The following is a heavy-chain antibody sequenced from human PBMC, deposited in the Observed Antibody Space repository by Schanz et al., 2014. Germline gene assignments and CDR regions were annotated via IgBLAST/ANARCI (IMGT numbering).Heavy chain of an antibody. CDR1: GFTFSSYA. Sequence: VQLVESGGGLVQPGGSLRLSCAASGFTFSSYAMSWVRQAPGKGLEWISSMYINSGSTQYADSVKGRFIISRDSSKNTLFLQMNSLRAEDTAVCFCARDGGRDGYNLAFDVWGQGTLVTVS. D-gene: IGHD5-12*01. V-gene: IGHV3-23*04. CDR2: MYINSGST. CDR3: ARDGGRDGYNLAFDV. J-gene: IGHJ3*01.